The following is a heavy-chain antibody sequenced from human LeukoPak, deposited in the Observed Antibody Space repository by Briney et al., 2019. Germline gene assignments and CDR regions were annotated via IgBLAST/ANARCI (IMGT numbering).Heavy chain of an antibody. Sequence: GGSLRLSCAASGFTFSRYAMHWVRQAPGKGLEWVAVIWYDGSNKYYTDSVKGRFTISRDNSKNTLYLQMNSLRAEDTAVYYCARDRGSYYGGILVYWGQGTLVTVSS. CDR1: GFTFSRYA. V-gene: IGHV3-33*01. CDR2: IWYDGSNK. J-gene: IGHJ4*02. D-gene: IGHD1-26*01. CDR3: ARDRGSYYGGILVY.